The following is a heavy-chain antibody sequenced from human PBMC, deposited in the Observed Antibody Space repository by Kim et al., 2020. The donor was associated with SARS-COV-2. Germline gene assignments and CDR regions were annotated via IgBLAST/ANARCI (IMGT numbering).Heavy chain of an antibody. CDR2: ISYDGSNK. D-gene: IGHD6-13*01. CDR3: ANGASGKQQLVEAFDI. V-gene: IGHV3-30*18. J-gene: IGHJ3*02. CDR1: GFTFSSYG. Sequence: GGSLRLSCAASGFTFSSYGMHWVRQAPGKGLEWVAVISYDGSNKYYADSVKGRFTISRDNSKNTLYLQMNSLRAEDTAVYYCANGASGKQQLVEAFDIWGQGTMVTVSS.